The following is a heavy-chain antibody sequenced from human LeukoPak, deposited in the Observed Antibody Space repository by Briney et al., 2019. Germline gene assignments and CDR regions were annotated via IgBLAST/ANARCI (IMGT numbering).Heavy chain of an antibody. D-gene: IGHD1-20*01. Sequence: GASVKVSCKASGYTFTSYGISWVRQTPGQGLEWMGWISAYNGNTNYAQKLQGRVTMTTDTSTSTAYMELRSLRSDDTAVYYCARERESAVYLETCDYWGQGTLVTVSS. CDR2: ISAYNGNT. CDR1: GYTFTSYG. J-gene: IGHJ4*02. CDR3: ARERESAVYLETCDY. V-gene: IGHV1-18*01.